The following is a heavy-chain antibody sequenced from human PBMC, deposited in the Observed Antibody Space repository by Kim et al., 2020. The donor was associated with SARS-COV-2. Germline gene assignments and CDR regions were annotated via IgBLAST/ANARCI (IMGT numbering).Heavy chain of an antibody. J-gene: IGHJ4*02. CDR3: ARQAVAGSFDY. CDR2: T. Sequence: TNAEPQFQGTVTMTTDTSTSTAYMELRSLRSDDTAVYYCARQAVAGSFDYWGQGTLVTVSS. D-gene: IGHD6-19*01. V-gene: IGHV1-18*01.